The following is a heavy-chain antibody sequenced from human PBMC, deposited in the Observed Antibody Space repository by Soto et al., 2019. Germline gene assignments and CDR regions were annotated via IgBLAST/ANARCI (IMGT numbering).Heavy chain of an antibody. CDR3: TTDRDCTNGVCFTYYYYGMDV. V-gene: IGHV3-15*01. J-gene: IGHJ6*02. CDR1: GSTFSNAW. Sequence: GGSLRLSCAASGSTFSNAWMSWVRKAPGKGLEWVGRIKSKTVGWTTDYAAPVKGRFTISRDDSKKPLYLQMNSLKTEDTAVYYCTTDRDCTNGVCFTYYYYGMDVWGQGTTVTVSS. D-gene: IGHD2-8*01. CDR2: IKSKTVGWTT.